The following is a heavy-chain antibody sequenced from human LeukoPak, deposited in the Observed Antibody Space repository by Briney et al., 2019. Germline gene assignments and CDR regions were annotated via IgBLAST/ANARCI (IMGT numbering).Heavy chain of an antibody. V-gene: IGHV3-23*01. CDR1: GFTLSSYA. J-gene: IGHJ4*02. Sequence: GGSLRLSCAASGFTLSSYAMSWVRQAPGKGLEWVSAISGSGGSTYYADSVKGRFTISRDNSKNTLYLQMNSLRAEDTAVYYCAKDYQGYYRHFDHWGQGTLVTVSS. D-gene: IGHD3-22*01. CDR2: ISGSGGST. CDR3: AKDYQGYYRHFDH.